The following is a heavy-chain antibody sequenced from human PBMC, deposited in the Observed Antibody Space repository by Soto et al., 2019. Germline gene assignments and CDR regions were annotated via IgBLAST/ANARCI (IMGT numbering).Heavy chain of an antibody. J-gene: IGHJ4*02. D-gene: IGHD6-13*01. CDR2: ISYDGSNK. Sequence: PGGSLRLSCAASGFTFSSYGMHWVRQAPGKGLEWVAVISYDGSNKYYADSVKGRFTISRDNSKNTLYLQMNSLRAEDTAVYYCASFSSSWYGGVDYWGQGTLVTVSS. CDR3: ASFSSSWYGGVDY. CDR1: GFTFSSYG. V-gene: IGHV3-30*03.